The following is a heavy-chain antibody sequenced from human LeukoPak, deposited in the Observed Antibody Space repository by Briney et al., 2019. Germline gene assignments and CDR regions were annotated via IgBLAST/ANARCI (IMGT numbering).Heavy chain of an antibody. Sequence: SETLSLTCTVSGGSMRSYYWSWIRQPPGKGLEWIGYIYYSGSTNFNPSLKSRVTISVDTSKNQFSLKLSSVTAADTAVYYCARRTYDLWSGDYSGAFDIWGQGTMVTVSS. CDR2: IYYSGST. J-gene: IGHJ3*02. V-gene: IGHV4-59*01. CDR1: GGSMRSYY. CDR3: ARRTYDLWSGDYSGAFDI. D-gene: IGHD3-3*01.